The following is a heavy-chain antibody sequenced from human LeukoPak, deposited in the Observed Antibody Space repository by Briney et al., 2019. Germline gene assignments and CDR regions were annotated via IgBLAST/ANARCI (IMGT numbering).Heavy chain of an antibody. Sequence: PGGSLRLSCAAPGLTFRDFYMSWIRQAPGRGLEYISYITNSGSSIYYAASVKGRFTISRDNAKNSLYLQMSSLRAEDTAIYYCAGRTFGGESPAFDYRGQGTLVTVSS. D-gene: IGHD2-21*01. CDR3: AGRTFGGESPAFDY. V-gene: IGHV3-11*01. CDR1: GLTFRDFY. CDR2: ITNSGSSI. J-gene: IGHJ4*02.